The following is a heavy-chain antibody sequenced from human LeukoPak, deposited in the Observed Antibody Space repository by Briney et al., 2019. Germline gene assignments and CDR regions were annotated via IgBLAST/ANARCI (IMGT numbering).Heavy chain of an antibody. CDR2: ISGSGGAT. CDR1: GFTFSNYV. Sequence: GGSLRLSCAVSGFTFSNYVMNWVRQAPGKGLEWVSTISGSGGATYYADSVKGRFTISRDNSKNTLYLQMNSLRVEDTAVYYCARRSTSGSCCGDFDYWGQGTLVTVSS. D-gene: IGHD3-10*01. V-gene: IGHV3-23*01. J-gene: IGHJ4*02. CDR3: ARRSTSGSCCGDFDY.